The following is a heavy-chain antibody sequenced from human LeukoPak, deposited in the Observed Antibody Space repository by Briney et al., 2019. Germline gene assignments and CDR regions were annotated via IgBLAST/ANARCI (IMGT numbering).Heavy chain of an antibody. CDR2: ISTIGNTI. Sequence: GTLSLTCAFSGGSLSRSNWWSWVRPPPGKGLEWISYISTIGNTIYYTDSVKGRFTVSRDNAKNAMNLQMNNLRAEDTAVYYCARDHIHFDGDSPGCPFDYWGQGTLLTVSS. J-gene: IGHJ4*02. D-gene: IGHD5-12*01. CDR3: ARDHIHFDGDSPGCPFDY. V-gene: IGHV3-48*04. CDR1: GGSLSRSN.